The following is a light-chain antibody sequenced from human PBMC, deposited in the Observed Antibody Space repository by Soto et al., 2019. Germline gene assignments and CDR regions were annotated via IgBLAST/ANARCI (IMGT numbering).Light chain of an antibody. CDR2: DAY. J-gene: IGKJ5*01. CDR3: KQRHMWPIT. Sequence: EVLLTQSPVTLSLSPAEIATLSGRASQSFRGLLAWYQQKPGQAHRLLIYDAYNRATGIQPRFSGSGSGTDFTLTIRSLEPEDSAVYYCKQRHMWPITFGQGTRLEIK. CDR1: QSFRGL. V-gene: IGKV3-11*01.